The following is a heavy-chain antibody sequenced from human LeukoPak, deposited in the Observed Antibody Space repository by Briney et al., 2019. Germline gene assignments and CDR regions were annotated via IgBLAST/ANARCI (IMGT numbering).Heavy chain of an antibody. CDR1: GNILTSYI. D-gene: IGHD6-13*01. CDR3: ACHSSSLYEYYFDY. CDR2: ISPGESAT. Sequence: GQSLKISGKVFGNILTSYISAWVRQLPGKGLEVMGGISPGESATRYRPSFQGQVTISADKYICTTYLQWSSLKASDTAMDFCACHSSSLYEYYFDYWGQGTLVTVSS. V-gene: IGHV5-51*01. J-gene: IGHJ4*02.